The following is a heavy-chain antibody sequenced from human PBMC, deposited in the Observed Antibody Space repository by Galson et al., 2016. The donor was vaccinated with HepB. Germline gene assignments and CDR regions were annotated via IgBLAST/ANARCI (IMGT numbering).Heavy chain of an antibody. CDR3: ARARSGFYGAGTRRAGRLDF. CDR2: IFSSGGT. CDR1: GGSISSGGYY. J-gene: IGHJ4*02. D-gene: IGHD3-10*01. V-gene: IGHV4-31*03. Sequence: TLSLTCSVSGGSISSGGYYWTWIRQHPGQGLEWIGYIFSSGGTYYNPSLKSRLTMSLDTSKNQFSLRLTSVTTADTAVYYCARARSGFYGAGTRRAGRLDFWGQGTLVTVSS.